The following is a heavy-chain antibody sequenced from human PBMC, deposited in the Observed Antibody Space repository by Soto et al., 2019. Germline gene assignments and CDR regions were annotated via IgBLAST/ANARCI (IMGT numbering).Heavy chain of an antibody. V-gene: IGHV4-59*08. J-gene: IGHJ5*02. CDR1: GGSISSYY. CDR2: IYYSGST. D-gene: IGHD3-10*01. CDR3: ARHRGLLWFDP. Sequence: SETLSLTCTVSGGSISSYYLSWIRQPPGKGLEWIGYIYYSGSTNYNPSLKSRVTISVDTSKNQFSLKLSSVTAADTAVYYCARHRGLLWFDPWGQGTLVTVSS.